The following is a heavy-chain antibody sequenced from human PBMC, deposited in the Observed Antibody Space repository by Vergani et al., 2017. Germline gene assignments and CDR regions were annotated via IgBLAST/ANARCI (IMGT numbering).Heavy chain of an antibody. Sequence: EVQMLESGGGLVQPGGSLRLSCGASGFTFSDYAMSWVRQAPGKGLEWVSGLSASGSSRFYADSVKGRFTISRDNSKDTLFLHMSSLRGEDTAVYYCAKRGNNSGYFDAFDIWGQGTTVTVSS. CDR3: AKRGNNSGYFDAFDI. D-gene: IGHD3-22*01. V-gene: IGHV3-23*01. CDR2: LSASGSSR. CDR1: GFTFSDYA. J-gene: IGHJ3*02.